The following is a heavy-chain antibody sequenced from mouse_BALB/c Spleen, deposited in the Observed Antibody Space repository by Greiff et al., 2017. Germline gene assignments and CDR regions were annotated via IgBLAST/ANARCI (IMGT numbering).Heavy chain of an antibody. V-gene: IGHV3-6*02. Sequence: DVKLQESGPGLVKPSQSLSLTCSVTGYSITSGYYWNWIRQFPGNKLEWMGYISYDGSNNYNPSLKNRISITRDTSKNQFFLKLNSVTTEDTATYYCARDGENYGSSNYFDYWGQGTTLTVSS. CDR1: GYSITSGYY. D-gene: IGHD1-1*01. J-gene: IGHJ2*01. CDR2: ISYDGSN. CDR3: ARDGENYGSSNYFDY.